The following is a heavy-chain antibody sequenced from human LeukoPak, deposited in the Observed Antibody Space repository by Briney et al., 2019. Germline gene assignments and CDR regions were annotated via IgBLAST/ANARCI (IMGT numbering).Heavy chain of an antibody. J-gene: IGHJ4*02. Sequence: SETLSLTCAVYGGSFGGYYWSWIRQPPGKGLEWIGEINHSGSTNYNPSLKSRVTISVDTSKNQFSLKLSSVTAADTAVYYCARGIPRYYVYATLDYFDYWGQGTLVTVSS. V-gene: IGHV4-34*01. CDR2: INHSGST. D-gene: IGHD2-8*01. CDR3: ARGIPRYYVYATLDYFDY. CDR1: GGSFGGYY.